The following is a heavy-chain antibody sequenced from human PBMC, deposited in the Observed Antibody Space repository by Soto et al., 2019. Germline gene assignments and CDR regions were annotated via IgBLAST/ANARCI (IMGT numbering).Heavy chain of an antibody. CDR3: AKNPGYYYDSTGYHFDD. CDR1: EFTFSNYA. J-gene: IGHJ4*02. CDR2: ISYGGGTT. D-gene: IGHD3-22*01. V-gene: IGHV3-23*01. Sequence: TGGSLRLSCAASEFTFSNYAMSWVRQAPGKGLEWVSAISYGGGTTYYADSVKGRFTISRDNSKNTLYLQMNSLRAEDTAVYYCAKNPGYYYDSTGYHFDDWGQGTRVTVAS.